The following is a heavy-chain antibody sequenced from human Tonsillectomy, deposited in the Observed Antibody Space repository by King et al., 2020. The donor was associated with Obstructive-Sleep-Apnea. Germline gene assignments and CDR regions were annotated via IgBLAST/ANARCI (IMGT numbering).Heavy chain of an antibody. D-gene: IGHD3-22*01. CDR3: AKSIRGRAGITFIVLVPLEN. CDR2: ISASGYDT. Sequence: DVQLVESGGGLVQPGGSLRLSCAASGFTYSNCAMSWVRQAPGKGLEWVSGISASGYDTYYADSVKGRFTISRDNSKDTLYLQMNSLRAEDTAIYYCAKSIRGRAGITFIVLVPLENWGQGTLVTVSS. CDR1: GFTYSNCA. J-gene: IGHJ4*02. V-gene: IGHV3-23*04.